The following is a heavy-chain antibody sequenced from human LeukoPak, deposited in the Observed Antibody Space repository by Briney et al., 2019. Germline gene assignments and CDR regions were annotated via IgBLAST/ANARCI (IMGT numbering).Heavy chain of an antibody. D-gene: IGHD1-26*01. CDR3: ARGSGTYYDYLIDY. J-gene: IGHJ4*02. CDR1: GGSISSYY. CDR2: IYYSGST. Sequence: PSETLSLTCTVSGGSISSYYWSWIRQPPGKGLEWIGYIYYSGSTNYNPSLKSRVTISVDTSRNQFSLKLSSVTAADTAVYYCARGSGTYYDYLIDYWGQGTLVTVSS. V-gene: IGHV4-59*08.